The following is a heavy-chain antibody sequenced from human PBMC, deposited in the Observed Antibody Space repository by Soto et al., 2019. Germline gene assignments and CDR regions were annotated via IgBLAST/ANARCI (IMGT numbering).Heavy chain of an antibody. CDR3: ARSSYYYGSGSYSYNWFDP. J-gene: IGHJ5*02. Sequence: VQLVQSGAEVKKPGSSVKVSCKASGGTFSSYAISWVRQAPGQGLEWMGGIIPIFGTANYAQKFQGRVTITADESTSTAYMELSSLRSEDTAVYYCARSSYYYGSGSYSYNWFDPWGQGTLVTVSS. CDR2: IIPIFGTA. V-gene: IGHV1-69*01. D-gene: IGHD3-10*01. CDR1: GGTFSSYA.